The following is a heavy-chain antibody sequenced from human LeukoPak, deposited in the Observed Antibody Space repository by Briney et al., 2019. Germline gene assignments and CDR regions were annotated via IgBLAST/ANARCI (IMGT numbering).Heavy chain of an antibody. D-gene: IGHD4-23*01. CDR3: ARAKGGTMTTVVTPKPPFFDY. J-gene: IGHJ4*02. V-gene: IGHV4-61*02. Sequence: PSETLSLTCTVSGGSISSNSYYWSWIRQPAGKGLEWIGRIYTSGSTYYNPSLKSRVTISVDTSKNQFSLKLSSVTAADTAVYYCARAKGGTMTTVVTPKPPFFDYWGQGALVTVSS. CDR2: IYTSGST. CDR1: GGSISSNSYY.